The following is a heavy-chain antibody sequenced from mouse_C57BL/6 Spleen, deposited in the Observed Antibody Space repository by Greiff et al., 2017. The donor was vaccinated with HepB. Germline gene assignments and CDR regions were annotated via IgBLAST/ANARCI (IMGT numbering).Heavy chain of an antibody. J-gene: IGHJ4*01. Sequence: QVQLKESGPGLVQPSQRLSITCTVSGFSLTSYGVHWVRQPPGKGLEWLGVIWSGGSTDYNAAFISRLSISKDNSKSQVFFKMNSLQADDTAIYYCAKNYYGSSYHLYYYAMDYWGQGTSVTVSS. CDR3: AKNYYGSSYHLYYYAMDY. D-gene: IGHD1-1*01. CDR1: GFSLTSYG. V-gene: IGHV2-4*01. CDR2: IWSGGST.